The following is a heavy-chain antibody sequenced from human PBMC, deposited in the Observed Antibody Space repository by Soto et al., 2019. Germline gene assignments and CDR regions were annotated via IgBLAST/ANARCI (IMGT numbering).Heavy chain of an antibody. D-gene: IGHD1-26*01. J-gene: IGHJ4*02. V-gene: IGHV3-30-3*01. CDR3: ASLGRELPHAFDY. CDR1: GFTFSSYA. CDR2: ISYDGSNK. Sequence: QVQLVGSGGGVVQPGRSLRLSCAASGFTFSSYAMHWVRQAPGKGLEWVAVISYDGSNKYYADSVKGRFTISRDNSKNTLYMHMNSLRAEDTAVYYCASLGRELPHAFDYCGQGNLVTVSS.